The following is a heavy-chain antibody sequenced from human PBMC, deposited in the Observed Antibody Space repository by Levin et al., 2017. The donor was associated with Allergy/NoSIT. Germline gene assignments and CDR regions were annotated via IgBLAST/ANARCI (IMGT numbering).Heavy chain of an antibody. D-gene: IGHD3-10*01. CDR1: GFTFSSFW. CDR2: INSDGSIT. V-gene: IGHV3-74*01. Sequence: PGESLKISCAASGFTFSSFWMHWVRQAAGKGLVWVSRINSDGSITSYADSVKGRFTISRDNAKNTLYLQMNSLRAEDTAVYYCASLDGAYYYGSGSEKFDPWGQGTLVTVSS. CDR3: ASLDGAYYYGSGSEKFDP. J-gene: IGHJ5*02.